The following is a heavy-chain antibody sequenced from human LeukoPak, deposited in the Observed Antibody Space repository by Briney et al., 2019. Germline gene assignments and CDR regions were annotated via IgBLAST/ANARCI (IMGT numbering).Heavy chain of an antibody. CDR2: INHSGST. J-gene: IGHJ3*02. CDR3: ARGLGRITIFGVAPVAFDI. Sequence: PGGSLRLSCAASGFTVSSNYMSWIRQPPGKGLEWIGEINHSGSTNYNPSLKSRVTISVDTSKNQFSLKLSSVTAADTAVYYCARGLGRITIFGVAPVAFDIWGQGTMVTVSS. D-gene: IGHD3-3*01. V-gene: IGHV4-34*01. CDR1: GFTVSSNY.